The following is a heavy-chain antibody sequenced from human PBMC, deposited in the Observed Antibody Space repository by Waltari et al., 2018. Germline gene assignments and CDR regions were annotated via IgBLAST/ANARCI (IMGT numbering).Heavy chain of an antibody. V-gene: IGHV3-48*03. J-gene: IGHJ4*02. Sequence: EVKLVESGGGLVQPGGSLRLSCEASGFVFRSFDMNWVRQAPGKGRDGIAHIRNSGSTIYYADSVKGRFSISRDNAKESLFLQMNSLRAEDTAVYYCARHGIRLGLYYFDYWGQGALVTVSS. CDR2: IRNSGSTI. CDR1: GFVFRSFD. D-gene: IGHD3-9*01. CDR3: ARHGIRLGLYYFDY.